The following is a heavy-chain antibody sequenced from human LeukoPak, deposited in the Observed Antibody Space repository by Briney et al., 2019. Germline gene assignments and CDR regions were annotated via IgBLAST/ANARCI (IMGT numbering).Heavy chain of an antibody. CDR1: GDSIRSGSFH. D-gene: IGHD4-23*01. Sequence: SETLSLTCSVSGDSIRSGSFHWNWIRQPAGKGLEWIGRIYITGSTDYNPSLKSRVTMSVDTSNHQFSLKLTSVTAADTAVYYCAKSWGYAANSLHIQHWGQGARVIVSA. V-gene: IGHV4-61*02. J-gene: IGHJ1*01. CDR3: AKSWGYAANSLHIQH. CDR2: IYITGST.